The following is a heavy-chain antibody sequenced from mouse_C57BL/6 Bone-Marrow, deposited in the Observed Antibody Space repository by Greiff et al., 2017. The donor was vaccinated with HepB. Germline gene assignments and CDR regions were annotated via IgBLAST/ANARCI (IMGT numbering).Heavy chain of an antibody. CDR3: TAYYSNSFAY. CDR1: GFTFSNYW. D-gene: IGHD2-5*01. Sequence: EVKVEESGGGLVQPGGSMKLSCVASGFTFSNYWMHWVRQSPEKGLEWVAQIRLKSDNYATHYAESVKGRFTIARDDSKSSVYLQMNNLRAEDTGIYYCTAYYSNSFAYWGQGTLVTVSA. J-gene: IGHJ3*01. V-gene: IGHV6-3*01. CDR2: IRLKSDNYAT.